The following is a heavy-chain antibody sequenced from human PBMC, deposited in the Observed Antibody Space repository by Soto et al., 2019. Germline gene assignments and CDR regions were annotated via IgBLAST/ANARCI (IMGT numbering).Heavy chain of an antibody. CDR2: ISGSGTST. Sequence: GGSLRLPRAASAVTFSGYAMTWARQAPGKGLEWVSAISGSGTSTYYSDSARGRFTIPRDNSQNTLYLQMNSMRAEAASVYSSAKDSITMLRGFTNWFDPRGQGTLVTVSS. J-gene: IGHJ5*02. CDR1: AVTFSGYA. CDR3: AKDSITMLRGFTNWFDP. V-gene: IGHV3-23*01. D-gene: IGHD3-10*01.